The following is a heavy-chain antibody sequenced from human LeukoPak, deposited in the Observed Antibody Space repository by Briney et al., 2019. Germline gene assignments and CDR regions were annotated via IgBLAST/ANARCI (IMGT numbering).Heavy chain of an antibody. CDR2: IWSDGSHK. CDR1: GFTFTNFG. Sequence: GGSLRLSCEASGFTFTNFGMHWVRQAPGKGLEWGGVIWSDGSHKYYDDSVKGRFTISRDNSKNTLYLQMNSLRAADTSFYFCAKDANEFGDSYFDSWGQGTLVTVSS. CDR3: AKDANEFGDSYFDS. V-gene: IGHV3-33*06. J-gene: IGHJ5*01. D-gene: IGHD4-17*01.